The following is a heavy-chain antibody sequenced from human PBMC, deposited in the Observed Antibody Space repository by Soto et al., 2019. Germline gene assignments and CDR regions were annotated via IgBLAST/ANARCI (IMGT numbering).Heavy chain of an antibody. CDR2: ISYDGTNK. CDR3: AKNRYCSGGSCYSHRSYYYGMDV. CDR1: GFTFSTYG. D-gene: IGHD2-15*01. Sequence: GGSLRLSCAASGFTFSTYGIHWVRQAPGKGLEWVAVISYDGTNKYYADSVKGRFTISRDNSKNTLYLQMDSLRAEDTAVYYCAKNRYCSGGSCYSHRSYYYGMDVWDQGTTVTVSS. J-gene: IGHJ6*02. V-gene: IGHV3-30*18.